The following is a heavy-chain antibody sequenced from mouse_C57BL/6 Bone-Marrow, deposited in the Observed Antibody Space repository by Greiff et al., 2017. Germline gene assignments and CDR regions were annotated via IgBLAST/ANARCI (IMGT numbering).Heavy chain of an antibody. J-gene: IGHJ1*03. D-gene: IGHD1-1*01. CDR1: GYTFTTYD. CDR3: ARDYGSSYWYFDV. CDR2: IYPWDGST. V-gene: IGHV1-85*01. Sequence: QVQLQQSGPELVKPGASVKLSCKASGYTFTTYDINWVKQRPGPGLEWIGWIYPWDGSTKYNEKFKGKATLTVDTFSRTAYMELHSLTAEDSAVYFCARDYGSSYWYFDVWGTGTTVTVSS.